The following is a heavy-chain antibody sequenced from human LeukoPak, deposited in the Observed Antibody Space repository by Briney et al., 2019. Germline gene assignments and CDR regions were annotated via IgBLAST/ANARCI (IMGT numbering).Heavy chain of an antibody. V-gene: IGHV3-64D*06. Sequence: GGSLRLSCSASGFTFSNYLMHWVRQAPGKGLEYVSAISSNGGSTYYADSVKGRFTISRDNSQNTLYLQMGSLRPEDTAVYYCVKALGNIVGTTTYFDYWGQGTLVTVSS. D-gene: IGHD1-26*01. CDR2: ISSNGGST. CDR1: GFTFSNYL. CDR3: VKALGNIVGTTTYFDY. J-gene: IGHJ4*02.